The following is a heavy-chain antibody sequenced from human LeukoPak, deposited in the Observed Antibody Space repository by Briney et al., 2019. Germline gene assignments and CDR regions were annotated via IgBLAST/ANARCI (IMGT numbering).Heavy chain of an antibody. D-gene: IGHD1-26*01. CDR2: IYTSGST. J-gene: IGHJ4*02. CDR1: GGSISSGTYY. Sequence: SQTLSLTCTVSGGSISSGTYYWSWVRQPAGKGLEWIGRIYTSGSTNYNPSLKSRVTISVDTSKNQFSLKLSSVTAADTAVYYCARDHRWELALDYWGQGTLVTVSS. CDR3: ARDHRWELALDY. V-gene: IGHV4-61*02.